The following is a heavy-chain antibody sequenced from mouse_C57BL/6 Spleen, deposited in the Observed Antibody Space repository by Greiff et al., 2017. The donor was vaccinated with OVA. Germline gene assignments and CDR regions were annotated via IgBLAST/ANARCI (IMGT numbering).Heavy chain of an antibody. D-gene: IGHD2-1*01. CDR2: INPSTGGT. J-gene: IGHJ2*01. Sequence: VQLQQSGPELVKPGASVKISCKASGYSFTGYYMNWVKQSPEKSLEWIGEINPSTGGTTYNQKFKAKATLTVDKSSSTAYMQLKSLTSEDSAVYYCAKGIYYGNYAFDYWGQGTTLTVSS. CDR1: GYSFTGYY. CDR3: AKGIYYGNYAFDY. V-gene: IGHV1-42*01.